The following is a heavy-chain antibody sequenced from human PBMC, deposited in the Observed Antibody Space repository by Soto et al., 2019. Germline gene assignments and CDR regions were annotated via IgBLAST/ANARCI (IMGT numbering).Heavy chain of an antibody. CDR3: ARVPRSYRLVLYFDY. Sequence: EVQLVESGGGLVQPGGSLRLSCAASGFTFSSYDMNWVRQAPGKGLEWVSYISSSGSTIYYADSVKGRFTISRDNAKNSLYLQMNSLRAEDTAVYYCARVPRSYRLVLYFDYWGQGTLVTVSS. V-gene: IGHV3-48*03. CDR1: GFTFSSYD. D-gene: IGHD1-26*01. CDR2: ISSSGSTI. J-gene: IGHJ4*02.